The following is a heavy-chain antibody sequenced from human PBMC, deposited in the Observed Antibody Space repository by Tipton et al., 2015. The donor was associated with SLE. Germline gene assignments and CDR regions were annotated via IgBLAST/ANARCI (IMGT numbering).Heavy chain of an antibody. CDR1: GGSISNFY. J-gene: IGHJ4*02. CDR2: IHSSGTT. Sequence: TLSLTCTVSGGSISNFYWSWIRQPPGKGLEWIGYIHSSGTTNYNASLKTRLTISVDTSKNQFSLKLNSMTAADTAVYYCARRRFQSAPDYWGQGTLVSVSS. V-gene: IGHV4-59*01. CDR3: ARRRFQSAPDY. D-gene: IGHD2-21*01.